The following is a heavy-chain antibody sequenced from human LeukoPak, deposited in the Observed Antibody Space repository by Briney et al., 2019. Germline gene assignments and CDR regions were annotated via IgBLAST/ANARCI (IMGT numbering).Heavy chain of an antibody. D-gene: IGHD5-18*01. CDR2: IRKDGNDE. V-gene: IGHV3-7*01. Sequence: GGSLRLSCAASGFTSSSYGMHWVRQAPGKGLEWVANIRKDGNDEYYVDSVKGRFTISRDNAKNSLYLQMNSLRAEDTAVYYCAGLDTIMVRDAGYWGQGTLVIVSS. J-gene: IGHJ4*02. CDR3: AGLDTIMVRDAGY. CDR1: GFTSSSYG.